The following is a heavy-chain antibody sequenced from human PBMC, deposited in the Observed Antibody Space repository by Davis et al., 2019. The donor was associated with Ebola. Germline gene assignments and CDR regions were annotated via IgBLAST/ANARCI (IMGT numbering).Heavy chain of an antibody. CDR2: IWYDGSNK. Sequence: GESLKISCAASGFTFSSYGMHWVRQAPGKGLEWVAVIWYDGSNKYYADSVKGRFTISRDNSKNTLYLQMNSLRAEDTAVYYCARTMTTVTTGWFDPWGQGTLVTVSS. CDR3: ARTMTTVTTGWFDP. D-gene: IGHD4-17*01. J-gene: IGHJ5*02. CDR1: GFTFSSYG. V-gene: IGHV3-33*01.